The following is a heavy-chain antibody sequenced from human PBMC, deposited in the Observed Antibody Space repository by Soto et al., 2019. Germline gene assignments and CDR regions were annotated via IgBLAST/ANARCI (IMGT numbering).Heavy chain of an antibody. V-gene: IGHV4-59*01. J-gene: IGHJ5*02. D-gene: IGHD3-22*01. Sequence: KPSETLSLTCTVSGGSISGYYWGWIRQPPGKGLEWIGYIYSSGNINYNPSLKSRVTMSVDTSKNEFTLELSSVTAADTAVYYCSREEGYDTSSGWFDPWGPGTLVTVSS. CDR2: IYSSGNI. CDR1: GGSISGYY. CDR3: SREEGYDTSSGWFDP.